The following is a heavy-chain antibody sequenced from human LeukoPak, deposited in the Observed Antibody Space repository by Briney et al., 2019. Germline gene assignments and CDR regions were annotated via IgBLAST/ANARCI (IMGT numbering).Heavy chain of an antibody. J-gene: IGHJ4*02. CDR3: AKDLSTKWSLDY. V-gene: IGHV3-30*18. CDR2: ISYDGNTK. D-gene: IGHD2-2*01. Sequence: GGSLRLSRAASGFAFRSNGMHWVRQAPGKGLEWVAFISYDGNTKYYGDSVRGRFTISRDNSKNTLYLQMNSLRPDDTTVYYCAKDLSTKWSLDYWGQGTLVTVSS. CDR1: GFAFRSNG.